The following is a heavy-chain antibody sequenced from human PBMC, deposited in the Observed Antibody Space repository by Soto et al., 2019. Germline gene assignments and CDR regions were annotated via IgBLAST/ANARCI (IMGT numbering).Heavy chain of an antibody. Sequence: SETLALTCAVSVVSIASIDYYVALIRRPPWKWLEWIGTMDYSGGTNYSPPLMSRVTISADKSKNQFSLRLSSVTAADTAIYYCSRRNPLYPQETSTLDTCGKGDMVTVSS. CDR3: SRRNPLYPQETSTLDT. J-gene: IGHJ5*02. CDR2: MDYSGGT. CDR1: VVSIASIDYY. D-gene: IGHD3-16*01. V-gene: IGHV4-39*01.